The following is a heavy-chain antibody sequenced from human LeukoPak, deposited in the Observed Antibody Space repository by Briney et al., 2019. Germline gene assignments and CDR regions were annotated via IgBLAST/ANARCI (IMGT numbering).Heavy chain of an antibody. V-gene: IGHV3-15*01. Sequence: GGSLRLSCAASGFTFNKAWMGWVRLAPGKGLEWVGRIKNKGDGGTTDYAAPVKGRFTVSRDDSKSTLYLQMNSLKTEDTAVYYCTTSGTPFEYWGQGTLVTVSS. CDR2: IKNKGDGGTT. CDR3: TTSGTPFEY. J-gene: IGHJ4*01. CDR1: GFTFNKAW. D-gene: IGHD3-10*01.